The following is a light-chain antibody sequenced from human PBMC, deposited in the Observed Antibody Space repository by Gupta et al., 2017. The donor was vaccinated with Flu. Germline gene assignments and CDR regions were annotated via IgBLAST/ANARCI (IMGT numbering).Light chain of an antibody. V-gene: IGKV1-39*01. J-gene: IGKJ1*01. Sequence: DIQMTQSPSSLSASVGDRVTITCRASQNVNFYLNWYQQKPGEAPNLLIYAASSLQSGVPSRFSGSGSGTDFTLTISSLQPEDFATYYCQQSYNNPRTFGQGTKVEIK. CDR2: AAS. CDR1: QNVNFY. CDR3: QQSYNNPRT.